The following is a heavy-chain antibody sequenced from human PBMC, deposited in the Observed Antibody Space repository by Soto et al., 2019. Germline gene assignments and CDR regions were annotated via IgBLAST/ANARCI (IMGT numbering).Heavy chain of an antibody. CDR1: GGSISSSSYY. D-gene: IGHD6-6*01. CDR3: ARSGPVLNDPHRYYYYYYYMDV. V-gene: IGHV4-39*01. Sequence: QLQLQESGPGLVKPSETLSLTCTVSGGSISSSSYYWGWIRQPPGKGLEWIGSIYYSGSTYYNPSLKSRVTISVDTSKNQFSLKLSSVTAADTAVYYCARSGPVLNDPHRYYYYYYYMDVWGKGTTVTVSS. CDR2: IYYSGST. J-gene: IGHJ6*03.